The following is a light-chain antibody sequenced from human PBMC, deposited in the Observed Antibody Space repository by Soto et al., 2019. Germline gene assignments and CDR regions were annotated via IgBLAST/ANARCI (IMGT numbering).Light chain of an antibody. CDR1: SSDVGGYNY. J-gene: IGLJ2*01. CDR3: SSYTSSSTLL. CDR2: DVS. Sequence: QSALTQPASVSGSPGQSITISCTGTSSDVGGYNYVSWYQQHPGKAPKLMIYDVSNRPAGVSNRFSGSKSGNTASLTISGLQADDEADYYCSSYTSSSTLLIGGGTKLTVL. V-gene: IGLV2-14*01.